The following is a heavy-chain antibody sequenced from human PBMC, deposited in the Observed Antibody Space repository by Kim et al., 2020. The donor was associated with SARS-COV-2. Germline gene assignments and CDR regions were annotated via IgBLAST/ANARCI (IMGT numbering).Heavy chain of an antibody. D-gene: IGHD3-10*01. CDR3: AKDNYYGSGRPYYYYGMDV. V-gene: IGHV3-30*18. CDR2: ISYDGSNK. J-gene: IGHJ6*02. Sequence: GGSLRLSCEASGFTFSSYGMHWVRQAPGKGLEWVAVISYDGSNKYYADSVKGRFTISRDNSKNTLYLQMNSLRAEDTAVYYCAKDNYYGSGRPYYYYGMDVWGQGTTVTVSS. CDR1: GFTFSSYG.